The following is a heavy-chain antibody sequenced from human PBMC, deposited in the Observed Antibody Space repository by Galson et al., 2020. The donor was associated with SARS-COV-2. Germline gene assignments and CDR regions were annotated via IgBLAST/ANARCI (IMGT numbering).Heavy chain of an antibody. CDR3: AKDYRGATDY. CDR2: ISGSGGST. J-gene: IGHJ4*02. CDR1: GFTFSSYA. D-gene: IGHD1-26*01. V-gene: IGHV3-23*01. Sequence: GESLKISCAASGFTFSSYAMSWVRQAPGKGLEWVSAISGSGGSTYYADSVKGRFTISRDNSKNTLYLQMNSLRAEDTAVYYCAKDYRGATDYWGQGTLVTVSS.